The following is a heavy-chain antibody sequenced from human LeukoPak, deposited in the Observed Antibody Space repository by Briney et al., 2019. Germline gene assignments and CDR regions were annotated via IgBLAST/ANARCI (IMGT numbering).Heavy chain of an antibody. J-gene: IGHJ4*02. CDR3: ASLVWGIAAAFDY. CDR1: GGSLSGYY. D-gene: IGHD6-13*01. V-gene: IGHV4-34*01. Sequence: SETLSLTCAVYGGSLSGYYWSWIRQPPGKGLEWIGEINHSGSTNYNPSLKSRVTISVDTSKNQFSLKLSSVTAADTAAYYCASLVWGIAAAFDYWGQGTLVTVSS. CDR2: INHSGST.